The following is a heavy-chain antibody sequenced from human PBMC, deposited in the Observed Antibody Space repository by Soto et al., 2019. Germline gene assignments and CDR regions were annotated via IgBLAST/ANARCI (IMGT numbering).Heavy chain of an antibody. D-gene: IGHD3-22*01. V-gene: IGHV1-46*01. J-gene: IGHJ4*02. Sequence: ASVKVSCKASGYTFTTYYIHWVRQAPGQGLEWMGIINPSGGTTTFAQKFQGRVTMTRDTSTSTVYMELSSLRSEDTAVYYCARPCYSSGYYLLFDYWGQGTPVTVSA. CDR2: INPSGGTT. CDR1: GYTFTTYY. CDR3: ARPCYSSGYYLLFDY.